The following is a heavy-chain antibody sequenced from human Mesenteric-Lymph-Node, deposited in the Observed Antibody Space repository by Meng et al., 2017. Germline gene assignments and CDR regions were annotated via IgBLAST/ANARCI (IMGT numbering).Heavy chain of an antibody. D-gene: IGHD6-13*01. CDR2: INHSGST. V-gene: IGHV4-34*01. CDR1: GGSFSGYH. Sequence: QEVRAGLLKPVQTLSRTCAVYGGSFSGYHWCWIRPPPGKGLEWIGEINHSGSTNYNPSLKRRGTISVDTSKNQFSLKLSSVTAADTAVYYCARWGIADYPFGQYYFDYWGQGTLVTVSS. J-gene: IGHJ4*02. CDR3: ARWGIADYPFGQYYFDY.